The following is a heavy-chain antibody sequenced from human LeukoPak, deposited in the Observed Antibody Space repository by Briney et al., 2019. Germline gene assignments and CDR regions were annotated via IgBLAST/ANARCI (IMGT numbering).Heavy chain of an antibody. CDR1: GFTFDDYA. J-gene: IGHJ6*02. D-gene: IGHD4-17*01. V-gene: IGHV3-9*01. Sequence: GGSLRLSCAASGFTFDDYAMHWVRQAPGKGLEWVSGISWNSGSIGYADSVKGRFTISRDNAKNSLYLQMNSLRAEDTALYYCAKETGTVTTFLYYYYGMDVWGQGTTVTVSS. CDR3: AKETGTVTTFLYYYYGMDV. CDR2: ISWNSGSI.